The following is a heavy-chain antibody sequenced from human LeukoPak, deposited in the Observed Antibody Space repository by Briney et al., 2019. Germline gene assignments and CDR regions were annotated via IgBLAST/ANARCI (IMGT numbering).Heavy chain of an antibody. CDR3: ARSSAYYDYVWGSYRPRYYFDY. CDR2: IYYSGST. D-gene: IGHD3-16*01. CDR1: GGSISSYY. J-gene: IGHJ4*02. V-gene: IGHV4-59*01. Sequence: SETLSLTCTVSGGSISSYYWSWIRQPPGKGLEWIGYIYYSGSTNYNPSLKSRVTISVDTSKNQFSLKLSSVTAADTAVYYRARSSAYYDYVWGSYRPRYYFDYWGQGTLVTVSS.